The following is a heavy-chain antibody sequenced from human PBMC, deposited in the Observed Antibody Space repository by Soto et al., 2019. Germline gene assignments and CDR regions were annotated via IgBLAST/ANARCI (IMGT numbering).Heavy chain of an antibody. V-gene: IGHV3-7*01. CDR2: IKQDGTEK. J-gene: IGHJ3*02. Sequence: RLSCAASGFTFSSYWMSWVRQAPGKGLEWVANIKQDGTEKNYVDSVKGRFTISRDNARKSLYLQMDSLRAEDTAVYFCARGDTPMITGMDSFDIWGQGTMVTVSS. D-gene: IGHD5-18*01. CDR3: ARGDTPMITGMDSFDI. CDR1: GFTFSSYW.